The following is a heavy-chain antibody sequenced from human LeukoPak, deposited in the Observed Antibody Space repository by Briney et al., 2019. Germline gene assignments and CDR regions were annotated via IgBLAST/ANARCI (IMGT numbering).Heavy chain of an antibody. CDR3: ARARLGYCSSTSCYTDDIVRYYFDY. D-gene: IGHD2-2*02. Sequence: GGSLRLSCAASGFTFSSYEMNWVRQAPGKGLEWVAVISYDGSNKYYADSVKGRFTISRDNSKNTLYLQMNSLRAEDTAVYYCARARLGYCSSTSCYTDDIVRYYFDYWGQGTLVTVSS. V-gene: IGHV3-30-3*01. CDR2: ISYDGSNK. J-gene: IGHJ4*02. CDR1: GFTFSSYE.